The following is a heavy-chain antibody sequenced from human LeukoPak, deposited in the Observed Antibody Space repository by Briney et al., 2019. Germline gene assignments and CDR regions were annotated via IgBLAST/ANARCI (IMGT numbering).Heavy chain of an antibody. D-gene: IGHD6-6*01. CDR1: GYTFTSYG. CDR3: ARAEYSSSSEGSDYYYMDV. V-gene: IGHV1-18*01. J-gene: IGHJ6*03. Sequence: APVKVSCKASGYTFTSYGISWVRQAPGQGLEWMGWISAYNGNTNYAQKLQGRVTMTTDTSTSTAYMELRSLRSDDTAVYYCARAEYSSSSEGSDYYYMDVWGKGTTVTVSS. CDR2: ISAYNGNT.